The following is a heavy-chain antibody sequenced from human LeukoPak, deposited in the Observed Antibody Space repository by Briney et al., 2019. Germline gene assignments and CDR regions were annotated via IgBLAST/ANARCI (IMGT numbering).Heavy chain of an antibody. CDR1: GGTFSSYA. D-gene: IGHD2-2*01. V-gene: IGHV1-69*04. J-gene: IGHJ6*02. Sequence: SVKVSCKASGGTFSSYAISWVRQAPGQGLEWMGRIIPILGIANYAQKFQGRVTITADESTSTAYMELSSLRSEDTAVYYCARDFGDIVVVPAATRNYYYGMDVWGQGTTVTVSS. CDR2: IIPILGIA. CDR3: ARDFGDIVVVPAATRNYYYGMDV.